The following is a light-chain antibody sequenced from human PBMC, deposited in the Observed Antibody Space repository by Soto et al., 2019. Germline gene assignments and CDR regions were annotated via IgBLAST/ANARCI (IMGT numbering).Light chain of an antibody. J-gene: IGKJ4*01. V-gene: IGKV3-15*01. CDR2: DAS. CDR1: QSVSTN. CDR3: QQYHKWPPPT. Sequence: EILMTQSPASLSVSPGENATLSCRASQSVSTNLVWYQQKLGQSPRLLIYDASTRPTGIPARFGGMGSGTQFTLTITSLQSEDSAVYYCQQYHKWPPPTFGGGTKVDIK.